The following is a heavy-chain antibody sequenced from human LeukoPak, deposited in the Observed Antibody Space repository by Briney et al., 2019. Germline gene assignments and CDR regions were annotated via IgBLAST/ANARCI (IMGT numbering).Heavy chain of an antibody. D-gene: IGHD6-13*01. CDR1: GFTFSSYS. J-gene: IGHJ4*02. V-gene: IGHV3-21*01. CDR3: ARAREDSSSWYNDY. Sequence: GGSLRLSCAASGFTFSSYSMNWVRQAPGKGLEWVSSISSSSSYIYYADSVKGRFTISRDNAKNSLYLQMNSLRAEDTAVYYCARAREDSSSWYNDYWGQGTLVTVSS. CDR2: ISSSSSYI.